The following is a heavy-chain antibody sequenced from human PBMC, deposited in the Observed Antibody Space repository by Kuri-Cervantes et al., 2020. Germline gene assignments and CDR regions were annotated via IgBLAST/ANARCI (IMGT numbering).Heavy chain of an antibody. CDR2: IYYSGST. V-gene: IGHV4-39*07. Sequence: SETLSLTCTVSGGSISSSSYYWGWIRQPPGKGLAWIGTIYYSGSTYYNPSLKSRVTISVDTSKNQFSLKLSSVTAADTAVYYCARDRYDILTGYYWLDYWGQGTLVTVSS. D-gene: IGHD3-9*01. CDR1: GGSISSSSYY. J-gene: IGHJ4*02. CDR3: ARDRYDILTGYYWLDY.